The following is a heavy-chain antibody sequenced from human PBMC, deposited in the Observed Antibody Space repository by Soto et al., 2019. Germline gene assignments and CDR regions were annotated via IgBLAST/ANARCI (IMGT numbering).Heavy chain of an antibody. V-gene: IGHV4-39*01. J-gene: IGHJ5*02. CDR3: ARHPNPTIVPAAIHKRNNWFAP. Sequence: SETLSLTCTVSGGSISSSSYYWGWIRQPPGKGLEWIGSIYYSGSTYYNPSLKSRVTISVDTSKNQFSLKLSSVTAADTAVYYCARHPNPTIVPAAIHKRNNWFAPWGQGSLVTVSS. CDR2: IYYSGST. CDR1: GGSISSSSYY. D-gene: IGHD2-2*01.